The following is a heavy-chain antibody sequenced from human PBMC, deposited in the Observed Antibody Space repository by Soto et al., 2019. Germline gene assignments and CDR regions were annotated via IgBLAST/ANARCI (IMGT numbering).Heavy chain of an antibody. CDR3: ARGPYCSTTSCYTVGDFNS. CDR1: GFTFNSYA. CDR2: ISGSSAST. D-gene: IGHD2-2*02. Sequence: GGSLRLSCAASGFTFNSYAMSWVRQSPGKGLEWVSAISGSSASTYYADSVRGRFTISRDNSRNTMYLQMNSLRAEDTAVYYCARGPYCSTTSCYTVGDFNSWGQGTLVTVSS. V-gene: IGHV3-23*01. J-gene: IGHJ5*01.